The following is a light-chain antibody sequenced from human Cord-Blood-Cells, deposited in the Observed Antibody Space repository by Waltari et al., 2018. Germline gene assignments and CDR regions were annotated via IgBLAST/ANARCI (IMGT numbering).Light chain of an antibody. CDR3: QQYYSYPLT. CDR2: AAS. V-gene: IGKV1-8*01. Sequence: AIRMPQPPSSFPASTGDRVTITCRASQGISSYLAWYQQKPGKAPKLLIYAASTLQSGVPSRFSGSGSGTDFTLTISCLQSEDFATYYCQQYYSYPLTFGGGTKVEIK. J-gene: IGKJ4*01. CDR1: QGISSY.